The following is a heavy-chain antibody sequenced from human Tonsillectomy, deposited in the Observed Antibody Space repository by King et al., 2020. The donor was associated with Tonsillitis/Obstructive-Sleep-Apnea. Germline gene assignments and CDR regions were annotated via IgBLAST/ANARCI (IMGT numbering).Heavy chain of an antibody. D-gene: IGHD3-3*01. CDR3: ARSPAIYDFWSGYYTSYYYMDV. CDR2: INHSGST. J-gene: IGHJ6*03. Sequence: VQLQQWGAGLLKPSETLSLTCAVYGGSFSGYYWSWIRQPPGKGLEWIGEINHSGSTNYNPSLKSRVTISVDTSKNQFSLKLSSVTAADTAVYYCARSPAIYDFWSGYYTSYYYMDVWGKGTTVTVSS. V-gene: IGHV4-34*01. CDR1: GGSFSGYY.